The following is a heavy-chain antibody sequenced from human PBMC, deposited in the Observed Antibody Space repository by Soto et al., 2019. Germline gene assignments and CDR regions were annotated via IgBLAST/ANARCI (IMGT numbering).Heavy chain of an antibody. J-gene: IGHJ6*03. V-gene: IGHV3-11*01. Sequence: QVQLVESGGGLVKPGGSLRLSXAASGFXFSXYYMSWIRQAPGKGLEWVSYISSSGSTIYYADSVKGRFTISRDNAKNSLYLQMNSLRAEDTAVYYCARDPAPYYYYYYMDVWGKGTTVTVSS. CDR3: ARDPAPYYYYYYMDV. CDR1: GFXFSXYY. CDR2: ISSSGSTI.